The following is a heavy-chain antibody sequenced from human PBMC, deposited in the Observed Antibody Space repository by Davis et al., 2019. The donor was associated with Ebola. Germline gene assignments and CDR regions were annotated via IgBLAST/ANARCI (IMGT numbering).Heavy chain of an antibody. V-gene: IGHV1-2*04. CDR3: ARGNGYCSGGSCYSGYGMDV. Sequence: ALVKVSCKASGYTFTGYYMHWVRQAPGQGLEWMGWINPNSGGTNYAQKFQGWVTMTRDTSISTAYMELSRLRSDDTAVYYCARGNGYCSGGSCYSGYGMDVWGQGTTVTVSS. CDR1: GYTFTGYY. J-gene: IGHJ6*02. CDR2: INPNSGGT. D-gene: IGHD2-15*01.